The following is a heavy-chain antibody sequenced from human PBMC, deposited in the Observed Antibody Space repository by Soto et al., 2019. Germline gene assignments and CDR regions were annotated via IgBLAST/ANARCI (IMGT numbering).Heavy chain of an antibody. Sequence: SETLSLTCSVSGGSIGSSSYYFGWIRQPPGKGLEWIGSLYYTGTTYYNPSLKSRVTISVDTSKNQFSLKLSSVTAADTAVYYCAKTSRDGYNYNWFDPWGQGTLVTVSS. CDR2: LYYTGTT. V-gene: IGHV4-39*07. CDR1: GGSIGSSSYY. D-gene: IGHD5-12*01. J-gene: IGHJ5*02. CDR3: AKTSRDGYNYNWFDP.